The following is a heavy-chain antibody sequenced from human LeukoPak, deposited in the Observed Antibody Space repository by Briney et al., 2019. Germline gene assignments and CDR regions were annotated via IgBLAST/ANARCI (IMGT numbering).Heavy chain of an antibody. CDR3: ARDRYDSSGYRVDY. CDR2: IYYSGST. Sequence: SETLSLTCTVSGYSISSGYYWGWIRQPPGKGLEWIGSIYYSGSTYYNPSLKSRVTISVDTSKNQFSLKLSSVTAADTAVYYCARDRYDSSGYRVDYWGQGTLVTVSS. V-gene: IGHV4-38-2*02. D-gene: IGHD3-22*01. J-gene: IGHJ4*02. CDR1: GYSISSGYY.